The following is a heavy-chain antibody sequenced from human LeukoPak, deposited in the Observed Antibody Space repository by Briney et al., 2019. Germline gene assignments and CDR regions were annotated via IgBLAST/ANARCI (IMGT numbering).Heavy chain of an antibody. CDR3: GKHDGFYYRYFDY. J-gene: IGHJ4*02. Sequence: GGSLRLSCAASGFTFSSYWMSWVRQAPGKGLEWVANIKQDGGDKYYVDSVKGRFTISRDNAKNSLYLQMNSLRAEDTVVYYCGKHDGFYYRYFDYWGQGTLVTVSS. V-gene: IGHV3-7*05. CDR2: IKQDGGDK. CDR1: GFTFSSYW. D-gene: IGHD5-24*01.